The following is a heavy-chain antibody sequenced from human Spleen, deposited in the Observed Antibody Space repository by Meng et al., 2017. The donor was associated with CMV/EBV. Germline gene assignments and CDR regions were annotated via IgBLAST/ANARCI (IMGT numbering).Heavy chain of an antibody. Sequence: GSLRLSCQVSGGSIGRNNYFWGWIRQPPGKGLEWIGSFHYSGSIYYNPSLKTRVTISVDTSKSQFSLELKSVTAADTAVYYCDLILTVGDKTFDHWGQGTLVTVSS. J-gene: IGHJ4*02. CDR3: DLILTVGDKTFDH. CDR1: GGSIGRNNYF. CDR2: FHYSGSI. D-gene: IGHD3-9*01. V-gene: IGHV4-39*01.